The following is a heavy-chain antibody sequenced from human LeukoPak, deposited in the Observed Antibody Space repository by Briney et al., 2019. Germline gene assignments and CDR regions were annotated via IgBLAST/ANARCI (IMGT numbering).Heavy chain of an antibody. J-gene: IGHJ4*02. D-gene: IGHD3-22*01. CDR2: IYSGGST. Sequence: GGSLRLSCAASGFTVSSNYMSWVRQAPGKGLEWVSVIYSGGSTYYADSVKGRFTISRDNSKNTLYLQMNSLRAEDTAVYYCARESEYYDSSGYFDYWGQGTLVTVSS. CDR1: GFTVSSNY. V-gene: IGHV3-53*01. CDR3: ARESEYYDSSGYFDY.